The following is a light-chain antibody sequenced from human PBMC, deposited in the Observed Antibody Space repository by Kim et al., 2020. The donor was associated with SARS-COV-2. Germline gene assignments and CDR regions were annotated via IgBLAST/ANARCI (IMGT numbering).Light chain of an antibody. V-gene: IGLV1-40*01. CDR1: SSNIGAGYD. Sequence: VTISGPGSSSNIGAGYDVHWYQQLPGTAPKLLIYGNSNRPSGVPDRFSGSESGTSASLAITGLQAEDEADYYCQSYDSSLSGSVVFGGGTKLTVL. CDR3: QSYDSSLSGSVV. J-gene: IGLJ2*01. CDR2: GNS.